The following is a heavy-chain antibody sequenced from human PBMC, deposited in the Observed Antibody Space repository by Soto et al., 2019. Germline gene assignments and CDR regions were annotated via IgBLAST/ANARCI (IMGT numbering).Heavy chain of an antibody. D-gene: IGHD1-26*01. Sequence: QVQLVESGGGVVQPGRSLRLSCAASGFTFSSYGMHWVRQAPGKGLEWVAVIWYDGSNKYYADSVKGRFTISRDNSKNTLYLQMNSLRAEDTAVYYCARDPSHGGAALDYWGQGTLVTVSS. CDR2: IWYDGSNK. CDR1: GFTFSSYG. V-gene: IGHV3-33*01. J-gene: IGHJ4*02. CDR3: ARDPSHGGAALDY.